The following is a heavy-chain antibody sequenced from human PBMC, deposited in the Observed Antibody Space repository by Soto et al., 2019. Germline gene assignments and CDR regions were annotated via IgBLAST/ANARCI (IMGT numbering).Heavy chain of an antibody. V-gene: IGHV1-8*01. Sequence: QVQLVQSGAEVKKPGASVKVSCKASGYTFTSYDINWVRQATGQGLEWMGWMNPNSGNTGYAQKFQGRVTMTRNTSISTAYRELSSLRSEDTAVYYCARVESSGLKGYYYYGMDVWGQGTTVTVSS. CDR2: MNPNSGNT. D-gene: IGHD6-19*01. CDR3: ARVESSGLKGYYYYGMDV. J-gene: IGHJ6*02. CDR1: GYTFTSYD.